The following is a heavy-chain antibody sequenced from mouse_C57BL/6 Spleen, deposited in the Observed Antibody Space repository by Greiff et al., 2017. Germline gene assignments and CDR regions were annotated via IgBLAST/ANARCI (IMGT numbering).Heavy chain of an antibody. CDR3: ARQGSSGAMDY. V-gene: IGHV5-9*01. CDR1: GFTFSSYT. J-gene: IGHJ4*01. CDR2: ISGGGGNT. D-gene: IGHD6-1*01. Sequence: EVHLVESGGGLVKPGGSLKLSCAASGFTFSSYTMSWVRQTPEKRLEWFATISGGGGNTYYPDSVKGRCTISRDKARNTLYLQMSSLRSEDTALYYWARQGSSGAMDYWGQGTSVTVSS.